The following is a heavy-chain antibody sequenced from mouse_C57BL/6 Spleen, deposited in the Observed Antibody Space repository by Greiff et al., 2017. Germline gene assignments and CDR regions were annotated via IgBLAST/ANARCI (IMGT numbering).Heavy chain of an antibody. CDR2: IDPSDSYT. Sequence: VQLQQPGAELVRPGTSVKLSCKASGYTFTSYWMHWVKQRPGQGLEWIGVIDPSDSYTNYNQKFKGKATLTVDTSSSTAYMQLSSLTSEDSAVYYCARVNWPYAMDYWGQGTSVTVSS. D-gene: IGHD4-1*01. CDR3: ARVNWPYAMDY. J-gene: IGHJ4*01. CDR1: GYTFTSYW. V-gene: IGHV1-59*01.